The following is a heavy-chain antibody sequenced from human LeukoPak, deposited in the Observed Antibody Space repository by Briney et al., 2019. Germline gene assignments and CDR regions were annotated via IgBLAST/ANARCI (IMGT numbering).Heavy chain of an antibody. D-gene: IGHD2/OR15-2a*01. V-gene: IGHV3-48*04. CDR1: GFTFSSYS. Sequence: PGGSLRLSCAASGFTFSSYSMNWVRQAPGKGLEWVSYISSSSSTIYYADSVKGRFTISRDNAKNSLYLQMNSLRAEDTAVYYCARGPFNYYGMDVWGXXTTVTVSS. J-gene: IGHJ6*04. CDR2: ISSSSSTI. CDR3: ARGPFNYYGMDV.